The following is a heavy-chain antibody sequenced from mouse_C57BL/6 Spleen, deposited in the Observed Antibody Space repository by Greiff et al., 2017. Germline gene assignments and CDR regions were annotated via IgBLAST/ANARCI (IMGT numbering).Heavy chain of an antibody. Sequence: EVQLQESGGGLVKPGGSLKLSCAASGFTFSDYGMHWVRQAPEKGLEWVAYISSGSSTIYYADTVKGRFTISRDNAKNTLFLQMTSLRSEDTAMYYCATNPYWYFDVWGTGTTVTVSS. CDR2: ISSGSSTI. CDR3: ATNPYWYFDV. J-gene: IGHJ1*03. D-gene: IGHD6-1*01. CDR1: GFTFSDYG. V-gene: IGHV5-17*01.